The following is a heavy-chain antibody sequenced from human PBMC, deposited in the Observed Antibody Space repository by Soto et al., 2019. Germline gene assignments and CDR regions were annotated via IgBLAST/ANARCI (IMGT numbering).Heavy chain of an antibody. J-gene: IGHJ4*02. D-gene: IGHD5-18*01. CDR3: ARSGYSYGPNPLPY. V-gene: IGHV4-31*03. CDR2: IYYSGST. CDR1: GGSISSGGYY. Sequence: SETLSLTCTVSGGSISSGGYYWSWIRQHPGKGLEWIGYIYYSGSTYYNPSLKSRVTISVDTSKNQFSLKLSSVTAADMAVYYCARSGYSYGPNPLPYWGQGTLVTVSS.